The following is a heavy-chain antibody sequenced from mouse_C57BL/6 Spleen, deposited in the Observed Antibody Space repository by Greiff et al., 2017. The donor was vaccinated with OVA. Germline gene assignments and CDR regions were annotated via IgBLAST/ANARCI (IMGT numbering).Heavy chain of an antibody. Sequence: QVQLQQPGAELVRPGSSVKLSCKASGYTFTSYWMDWVKQRPGQGLEWIGNIYPSDSETHYNQKFKDKATLTVDKSSSTAYMQLSSLTSEDSAVYYCARRGLTTVVATDWYFDVWGTGTTVTVSS. CDR3: ARRGLTTVVATDWYFDV. D-gene: IGHD1-1*01. CDR1: GYTFTSYW. J-gene: IGHJ1*03. CDR2: IYPSDSET. V-gene: IGHV1-61*01.